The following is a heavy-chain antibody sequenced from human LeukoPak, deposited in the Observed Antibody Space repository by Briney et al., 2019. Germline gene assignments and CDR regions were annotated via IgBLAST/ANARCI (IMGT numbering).Heavy chain of an antibody. J-gene: IGHJ4*02. CDR1: GGSIGSYY. Sequence: PSETLSLTCTVSGGSIGSYYWSWIRQPAGKGLEWIGRIYTSGSTNYNPSLKSRVTMSVDTSKNQFSLKLSSVTAADTAVYYCAYYDFWSGYFNWGQGTLVTVSS. CDR3: AYYDFWSGYFN. D-gene: IGHD3-3*01. CDR2: IYTSGST. V-gene: IGHV4-4*07.